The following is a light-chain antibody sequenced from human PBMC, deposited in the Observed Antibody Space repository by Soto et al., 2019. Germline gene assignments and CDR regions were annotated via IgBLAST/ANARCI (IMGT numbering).Light chain of an antibody. Sequence: QSVLTQSPSASGTPGQRVTISCSGSTSNIGSNTVSWYQHLPGTAPKLLIYSNDQRPSGVPDRFSGSKSGTSASLAISGLQSEDEADYYCQSYDSGLRVSIFGGGTQLTVL. J-gene: IGLJ2*01. CDR3: QSYDSGLRVSI. CDR2: SND. CDR1: TSNIGSNT. V-gene: IGLV1-44*01.